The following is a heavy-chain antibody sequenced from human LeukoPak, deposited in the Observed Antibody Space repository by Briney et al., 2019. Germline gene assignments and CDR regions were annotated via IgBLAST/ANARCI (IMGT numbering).Heavy chain of an antibody. V-gene: IGHV5-51*01. CDR2: IDPGDSDT. CDR3: ARHGAVGTTVTVDWFDP. D-gene: IGHD4-17*01. Sequence: GEPLKISCKGSGYSFTSYWIGWVRQMPGKGLEWMGIIDPGDSDTRYSPSFQGQVTISADKSISTAYLQWSSLKASDTAMYYCARHGAVGTTVTVDWFDPWGQGTLVTVSS. J-gene: IGHJ5*02. CDR1: GYSFTSYW.